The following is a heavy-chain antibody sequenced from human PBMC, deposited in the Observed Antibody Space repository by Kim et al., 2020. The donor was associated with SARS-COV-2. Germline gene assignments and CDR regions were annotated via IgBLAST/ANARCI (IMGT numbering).Heavy chain of an antibody. CDR2: ISGSGGST. CDR1: GFTFSSYA. D-gene: IGHD3-22*01. J-gene: IGHJ3*02. CDR3: AKDIDRAPITMIVSDAFDS. Sequence: GGSLRLSCAASGFTFSSYAMSWVRQAPGKGLEWVSAISGSGGSTYYADSVKGRFTISRDNSKNTLYLQMNSLRAEDTAVYYCAKDIDRAPITMIVSDAFDSWGQGTMVTVSS. V-gene: IGHV3-23*01.